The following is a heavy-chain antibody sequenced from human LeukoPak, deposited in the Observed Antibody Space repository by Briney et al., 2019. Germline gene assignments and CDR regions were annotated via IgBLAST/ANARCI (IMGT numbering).Heavy chain of an antibody. Sequence: GESLKISCKGSGYSFTSYWIGWVRQMPGKGLEWMGIIYPGDSDTRYSPSFQGQVIISADKSLSTAYLQWSSLKASDTAMYYSARLEGMPTSSVDYWGQGTLVTVSS. CDR2: IYPGDSDT. CDR1: GYSFTSYW. V-gene: IGHV5-51*01. D-gene: IGHD5-24*01. J-gene: IGHJ4*02. CDR3: ARLEGMPTSSVDY.